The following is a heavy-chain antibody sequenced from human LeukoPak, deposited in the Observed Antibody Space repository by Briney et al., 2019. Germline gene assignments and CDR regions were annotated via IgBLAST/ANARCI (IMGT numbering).Heavy chain of an antibody. CDR2: IYPGDSDT. V-gene: IGHV5-51*01. CDR1: GDSFISSW. J-gene: IGHJ6*03. CDR3: ARQIIGYYYMDV. Sequence: GESLKISCKGSGDSFISSWIGWVRQMPGKGLEWMGIIYPGDSDTRYSPSFQGQVTISVDKSISTAYLQWSSLKASDTAIYYCARQIIGYYYMDVWGKGTTVTVSS.